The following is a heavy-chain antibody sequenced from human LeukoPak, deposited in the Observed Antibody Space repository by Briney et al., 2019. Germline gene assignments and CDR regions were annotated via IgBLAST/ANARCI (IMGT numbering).Heavy chain of an antibody. J-gene: IGHJ5*02. Sequence: SLRPSCAASGFTSSSYSMNWVRQAPGKGLEWVSSISSSSSYIYYADSVKGRFTISRDNAKNSMYLQMNSLRAEDTAVYYCARELTGTNWFDPWGQGTLVTVSS. V-gene: IGHV3-21*01. CDR2: ISSSSSYI. CDR3: ARELTGTNWFDP. D-gene: IGHD1-7*01. CDR1: GFTSSSYS.